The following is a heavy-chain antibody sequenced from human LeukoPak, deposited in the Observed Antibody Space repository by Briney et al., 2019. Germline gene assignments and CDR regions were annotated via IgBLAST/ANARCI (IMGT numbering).Heavy chain of an antibody. J-gene: IGHJ4*02. Sequence: EASVKVSCKASGYTFTSYGISWVRQAPGQGLEWMGWISAYNGNTNYAQKLQGRVTMTTDTSTSTAYMELRSLRSDDTAVYYCARDTGYGGDNRPYYFDYWGQGTLVTVSS. CDR2: ISAYNGNT. V-gene: IGHV1-18*01. CDR1: GYTFTSYG. D-gene: IGHD4-23*01. CDR3: ARDTGYGGDNRPYYFDY.